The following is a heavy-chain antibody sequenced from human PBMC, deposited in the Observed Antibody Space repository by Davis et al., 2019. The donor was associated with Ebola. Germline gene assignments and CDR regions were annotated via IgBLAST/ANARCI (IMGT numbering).Heavy chain of an antibody. CDR2: IKQEGSEK. Sequence: GESLNISCAASDFTFSSYSMSWVRQAPGKGLEWVANIKQEGSEKYYVDSVKGRFTISRDNAKNSLYLQMKSLRAEDTAVYYCARDATAWELLGVAFDIWDQGTMVTVSS. D-gene: IGHD1-26*01. J-gene: IGHJ3*02. CDR3: ARDATAWELLGVAFDI. CDR1: DFTFSSYS. V-gene: IGHV3-7*01.